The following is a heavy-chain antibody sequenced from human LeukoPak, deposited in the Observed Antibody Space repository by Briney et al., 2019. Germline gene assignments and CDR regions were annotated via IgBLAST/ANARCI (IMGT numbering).Heavy chain of an antibody. CDR3: ARVKWRLAAPFDY. CDR2: IYDSGST. V-gene: IGHV4-59*12. D-gene: IGHD6-13*01. CDR1: GGSISSDY. Sequence: NPSETLSLTCTVSGGSISSDYWTWIRQSPGKGLEWIGFIYDSGSTNYNPSLKSRVTMSIDTSKNQFSLRLSSVTAADTAVYYCARVKWRLAAPFDYWGQGTLVTVSS. J-gene: IGHJ4*02.